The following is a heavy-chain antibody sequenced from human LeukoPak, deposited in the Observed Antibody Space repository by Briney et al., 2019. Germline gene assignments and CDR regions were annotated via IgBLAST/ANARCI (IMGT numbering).Heavy chain of an antibody. CDR3: AKDGAAADFYNYYGMDV. CDR1: GFTFSNFA. Sequence: GGSLRLSCAASGFTFSNFAMNWVPQAPGKGLEWVSAISGGGDNAYYADSVKGRFTISRDNSKNMLHLQMNSLRAEDTAAYYCAKDGAAADFYNYYGMDVWGQGTTVTVSS. D-gene: IGHD6-13*01. J-gene: IGHJ6*02. CDR2: ISGGGDNA. V-gene: IGHV3-23*01.